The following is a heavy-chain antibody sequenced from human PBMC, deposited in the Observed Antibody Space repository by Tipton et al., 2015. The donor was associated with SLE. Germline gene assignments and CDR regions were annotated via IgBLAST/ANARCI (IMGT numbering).Heavy chain of an antibody. CDR1: GYSFTTYS. CDR3: ARDRQWLPDY. Sequence: QVQLVQSGAEVKKPGASVKVSCKASGYSFTTYSMHWVRQDPGQRLEWMGSINIGNGNTPYPHKFEGRVTITSDTSASTVYMELTSLRSEDTAVYYCARDRQWLPDYWGQGTLVTVSS. D-gene: IGHD6-19*01. V-gene: IGHV1-3*04. CDR2: INIGNGNT. J-gene: IGHJ4*02.